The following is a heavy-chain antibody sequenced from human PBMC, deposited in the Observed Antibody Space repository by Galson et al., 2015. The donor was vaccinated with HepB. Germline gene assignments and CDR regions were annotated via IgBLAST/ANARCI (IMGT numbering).Heavy chain of an antibody. CDR3: ATADITYWALFDY. CDR1: GFTFSRYA. Sequence: SLRLSCAASGFTFSRYAMSWVRQAPGKGLEWVSTSSGRAGDPYYADSVKGRFAISRDNSKNTLYLQMSSLRAEDTAVYYCATADITYWALFDYWGQGTLVTVFS. D-gene: IGHD2-15*01. CDR2: SSGRAGDP. J-gene: IGHJ4*02. V-gene: IGHV3-23*01.